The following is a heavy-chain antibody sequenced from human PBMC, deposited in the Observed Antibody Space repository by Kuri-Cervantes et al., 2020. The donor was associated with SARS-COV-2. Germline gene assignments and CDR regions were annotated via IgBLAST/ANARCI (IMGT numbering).Heavy chain of an antibody. D-gene: IGHD3-3*01. Sequence: SETLSLTCTVSGGSISSSSYYSGWIRQPPGKGLEWIGSIYYSGSTSYNPSLKSRVTISVDTSKNQFSLKLSSVTAADTAVYYCARQMMSSITIFGVVITRNWFDPWGQGTLVTVSS. V-gene: IGHV4-39*01. CDR1: GGSISSSSYY. CDR3: ARQMMSSITIFGVVITRNWFDP. J-gene: IGHJ5*02. CDR2: IYYSGST.